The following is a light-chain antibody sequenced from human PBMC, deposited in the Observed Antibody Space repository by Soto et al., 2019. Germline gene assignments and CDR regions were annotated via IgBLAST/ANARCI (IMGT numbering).Light chain of an antibody. CDR1: QSVSSSY. CDR2: GAS. J-gene: IGKJ1*01. V-gene: IGKV3-20*01. CDR3: QQCGSAPRA. Sequence: DIVLTQSPGSLSLSPGERATLSCRASQSVSSSYLAWYQQKPGQAPRLLIYGASSRATGIPDRFSGSGSGTDFTLTISRLEPKDFAVYYCQQCGSAPRAFGQGTKVEIK.